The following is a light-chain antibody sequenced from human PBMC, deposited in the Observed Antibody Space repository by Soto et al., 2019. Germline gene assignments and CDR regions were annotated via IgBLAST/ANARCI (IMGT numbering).Light chain of an antibody. Sequence: DIQMTQSPSTLSASVGDRVTITCRASQSISSWLAWYQQKPGKAPKLLIYKASSLESGVPSRFSGSGSGTEFTLTISCLQPDDFATYYCQQYNSYSTFSQGTKVEIK. J-gene: IGKJ1*01. CDR2: KAS. V-gene: IGKV1-5*03. CDR1: QSISSW. CDR3: QQYNSYST.